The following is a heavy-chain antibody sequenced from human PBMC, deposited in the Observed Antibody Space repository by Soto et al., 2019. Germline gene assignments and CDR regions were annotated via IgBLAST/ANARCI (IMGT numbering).Heavy chain of an antibody. J-gene: IGHJ4*02. CDR2: SYYSGST. CDR1: GGSFSGYY. V-gene: IGHV4-59*01. D-gene: IGHD1-20*01. Sequence: PSETLSLTCAVYGGSFSGYYWSWIRQPPGKGLEYIGYSYYSGSTHYNPSLKSRVIMSVDTSKNQFSLKLSSVTAADTAVYYCARDPRITDIYYFDYWGQGALVTVSS. CDR3: ARDPRITDIYYFDY.